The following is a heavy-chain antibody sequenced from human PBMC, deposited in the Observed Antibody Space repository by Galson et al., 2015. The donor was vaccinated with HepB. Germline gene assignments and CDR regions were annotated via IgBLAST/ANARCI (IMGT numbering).Heavy chain of an antibody. J-gene: IGHJ6*02. V-gene: IGHV3-43*01. CDR1: GFTFDDYT. CDR3: ARVYGGGIYYCYYSMDV. D-gene: IGHD3-16*01. Sequence: SLRLSCAASGFTFDDYTMHWVRQAPGKGLEWVSLISWDGGSTYYADSVKGRFTISRDNTKNSLYLQMNSLRAEDTAVYYCARVYGGGIYYCYYSMDVWGQGTTVIVSS. CDR2: ISWDGGST.